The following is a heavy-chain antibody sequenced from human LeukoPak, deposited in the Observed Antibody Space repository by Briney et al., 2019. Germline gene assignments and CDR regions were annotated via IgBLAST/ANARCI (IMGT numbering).Heavy chain of an antibody. Sequence: GASVTVSCKASGGTFSSYAISWVRQAPGQGLEWMGGIIPIFGTANYAQKFQGRVTITADESTSTAYMELSSLRSEDTAVYYCATTRGTYYDFWSGYYSLPLDYWGQGTLVTVSS. J-gene: IGHJ4*02. V-gene: IGHV1-69*13. CDR3: ATTRGTYYDFWSGYYSLPLDY. D-gene: IGHD3-3*01. CDR2: IIPIFGTA. CDR1: GGTFSSYA.